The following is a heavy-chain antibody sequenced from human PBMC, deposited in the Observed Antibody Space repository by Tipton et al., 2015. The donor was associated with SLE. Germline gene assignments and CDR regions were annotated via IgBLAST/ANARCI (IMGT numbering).Heavy chain of an antibody. J-gene: IGHJ4*02. CDR3: ARGLELRATPFDY. Sequence: TLSLTCAVYGGSFSGYYWSWIRQPPGKGLEWIGEINHSGSTNYNPSLKSRVTISVDTSKNQFSLKLSSVTAADTAVYYCARGLELRATPFDYWGQGTLVTVSP. V-gene: IGHV4-34*01. D-gene: IGHD1-7*01. CDR1: GGSFSGYY. CDR2: INHSGST.